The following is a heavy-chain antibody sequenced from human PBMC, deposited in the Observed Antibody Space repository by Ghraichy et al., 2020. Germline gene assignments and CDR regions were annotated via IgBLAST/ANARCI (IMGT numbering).Heavy chain of an antibody. CDR1: GFTFSNYG. Sequence: GESLNISCAASGFTFSNYGMHWVRQAPGKGLEWVAVIWYDGSEKFYADPVKGRFTISRDNSRNTLYLQMNSLRVEDTAVYYCARDSIVVVPSAYRDNGEYYWYFDLWGRGTLVTVSS. CDR3: ARDSIVVVPSAYRDNGEYYWYFDL. V-gene: IGHV3-33*01. D-gene: IGHD2-2*01. J-gene: IGHJ2*01. CDR2: IWYDGSEK.